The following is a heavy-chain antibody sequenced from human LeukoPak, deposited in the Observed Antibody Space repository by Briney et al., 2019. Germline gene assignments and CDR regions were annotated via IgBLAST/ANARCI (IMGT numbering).Heavy chain of an antibody. CDR1: GFTFSSYS. CDR2: ISDDGSNK. V-gene: IGHV3-30*01. Sequence: PGGSLRLSCAASGFTFSSYSMHWVRQAPGKGPEGVALISDDGSNKFYADSVKGRFTISRDNSKNTLYLQMTSLRAEDTAVYYCARETSGLTDAFDIWGQGTMVTVSS. D-gene: IGHD2-21*01. CDR3: ARETSGLTDAFDI. J-gene: IGHJ3*02.